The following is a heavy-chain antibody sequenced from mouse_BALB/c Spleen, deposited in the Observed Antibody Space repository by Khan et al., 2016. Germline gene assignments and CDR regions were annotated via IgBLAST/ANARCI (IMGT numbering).Heavy chain of an antibody. Sequence: QVQLLQSGAELVRPGASVKLSCKASGFTFTTYWMQWVNQRPGQGLEWIGAIYPGDDDTRYTQKFKGKATLTAAEASSTASMQLSSLASEDSAACNCARGGTSGSTFAYWVQGTLVTVSA. J-gene: IGHJ3*01. V-gene: IGHV1-87*01. CDR1: GFTFTTYW. CDR2: IYPGDDDT. CDR3: ARGGTSGSTFAY. D-gene: IGHD2-14*01.